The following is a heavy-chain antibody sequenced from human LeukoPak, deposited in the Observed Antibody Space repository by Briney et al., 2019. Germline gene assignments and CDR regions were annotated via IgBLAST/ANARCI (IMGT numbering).Heavy chain of an antibody. CDR1: GGSISSYY. D-gene: IGHD3-10*01. J-gene: IGHJ3*02. V-gene: IGHV4-59*08. Sequence: PSETLSLTCTVSGGSISSYYWSWIRQPPGKGLEWLGYIYYSGSTNYNPSLKSRVTISVDTSKNQFSLKLSSVTAADTAVYYCATTSYYYGSGSIQAFDIWGQGTMVTVSS. CDR3: ATTSYYYGSGSIQAFDI. CDR2: IYYSGST.